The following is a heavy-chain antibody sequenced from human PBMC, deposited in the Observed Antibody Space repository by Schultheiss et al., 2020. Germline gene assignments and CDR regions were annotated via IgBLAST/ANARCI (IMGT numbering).Heavy chain of an antibody. CDR2: INSDGSST. V-gene: IGHV3-74*01. CDR1: GFTFSSYW. CDR3: ARRRVVHRGEPYGMDV. D-gene: IGHD3-10*01. J-gene: IGHJ6*02. Sequence: GGSLILSCAASGFTFSSYWMHWVRQAPGKGLVWVSRINSDGSSTSYADSVKGRFTISRDNAKNTLYLQMNSLRAEDTAVYYCARRRVVHRGEPYGMDVWGRGTTITVAS.